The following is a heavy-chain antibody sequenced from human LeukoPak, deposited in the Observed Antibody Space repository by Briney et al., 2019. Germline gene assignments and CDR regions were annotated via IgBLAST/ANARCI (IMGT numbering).Heavy chain of an antibody. CDR1: GGSFSGYY. CDR2: INHSGST. J-gene: IGHJ4*02. D-gene: IGHD5-24*01. Sequence: KPSETLSLTCAVYGGSFSGYYWSLIRQPPGKGLEWIGEINHSGSTNYNPSLKSRVTISVDTSKNQFSLKLSSVTAADTAVYYCARGEVGGSTGDRYGYNHSYFDYWGQGTLVTVSS. CDR3: ARGEVGGSTGDRYGYNHSYFDY. V-gene: IGHV4-34*01.